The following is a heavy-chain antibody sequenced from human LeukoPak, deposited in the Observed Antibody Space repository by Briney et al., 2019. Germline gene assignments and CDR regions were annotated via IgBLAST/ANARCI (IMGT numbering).Heavy chain of an antibody. D-gene: IGHD1-1*01. CDR2: INHSGST. Sequence: PSETLSLTCAVSGYSISSGYYWGWIRQPPGKGLEWIGEINHSGSTNYNPSLKSRVTISVDTSKNQFSLKLSSVTAADTAVYYCARGTATGTTKAFDIWGQGTMVTVSS. CDR1: GYSISSGYY. CDR3: ARGTATGTTKAFDI. J-gene: IGHJ3*02. V-gene: IGHV4-38-2*01.